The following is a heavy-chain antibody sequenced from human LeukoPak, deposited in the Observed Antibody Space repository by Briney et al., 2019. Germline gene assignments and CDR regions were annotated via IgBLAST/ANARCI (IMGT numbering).Heavy chain of an antibody. J-gene: IGHJ5*02. CDR2: ISSSSSTI. CDR3: ARDYYGSAFDP. V-gene: IGHV3-48*01. CDR1: GFTFSSYS. D-gene: IGHD3-10*01. Sequence: QPGGSLRLSCAASGFTFSSYSMNWVRQAPGKGLEWVSYISSSSSTIYYADSVKGRFTISRDNSKSTLYLQMNSLRAEDTAVYYCARDYYGSAFDPWGQGTLVTVSS.